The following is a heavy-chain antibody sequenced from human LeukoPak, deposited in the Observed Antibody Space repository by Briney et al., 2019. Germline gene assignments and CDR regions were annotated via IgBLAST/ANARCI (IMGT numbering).Heavy chain of an antibody. J-gene: IGHJ5*02. CDR2: ISGSGNTP. V-gene: IGHV3-23*01. D-gene: IGHD2-2*01. CDR3: VKDRMLVPTANFNWFDP. Sequence: GGPLRLSCAASGFTFSAYAMSWVRQAPGKGLEWVSAISGSGNTPYYADSVKGRFTVSRDNSNNTLYLQMNTLRAEDTAVYYCVKDRMLVPTANFNWFDPWGQGTLVTVSS. CDR1: GFTFSAYA.